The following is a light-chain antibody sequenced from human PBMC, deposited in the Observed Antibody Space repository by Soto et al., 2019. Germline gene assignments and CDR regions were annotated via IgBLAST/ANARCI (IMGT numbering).Light chain of an antibody. V-gene: IGLV2-11*01. CDR2: DVG. CDR3: CSYAGSYTQV. CDR1: SSDVGGYNH. J-gene: IGLJ1*01. Sequence: QSVLTQPRSVSGSPGQSVTISCTGTSSDVGGYNHVSWYQQHPGKAPKLMIYDVGKRPSGVPDRFSGSKSDNTASLTISGLQAEDEADYYCCSYAGSYTQVFGIGTKVTVL.